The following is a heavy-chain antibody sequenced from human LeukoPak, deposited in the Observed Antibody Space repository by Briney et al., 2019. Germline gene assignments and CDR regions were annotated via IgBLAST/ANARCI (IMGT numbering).Heavy chain of an antibody. D-gene: IGHD3/OR15-3a*01. Sequence: GGSLRLSCAASGFTFSSYAMSWVRQAPGKGLEWVSAISGSGGSTYYADSVKGRFTISRDNSKNTLYLQMNSLRAEDTAVYYCAKDLRVDFWADPGSRWGDAFDIWGQGTMVTVSS. CDR1: GFTFSSYA. J-gene: IGHJ3*02. CDR2: ISGSGGST. V-gene: IGHV3-23*01. CDR3: AKDLRVDFWADPGSRWGDAFDI.